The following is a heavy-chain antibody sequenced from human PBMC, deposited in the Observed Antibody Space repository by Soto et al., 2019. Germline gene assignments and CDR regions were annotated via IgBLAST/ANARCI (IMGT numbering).Heavy chain of an antibody. V-gene: IGHV3-33*01. D-gene: IGHD3-16*01. CDR3: ARDFPAGPLEGGFDY. J-gene: IGHJ4*02. CDR1: GFTFSSYG. Sequence: QVQLVESGGGVVQPGRSLRLSCAASGFTFSSYGMHWVRQAPGKGLEWVAVIWYDGSNKYYADSVKGRFTISRDNSKNTLYLQMNSLRAEDTAVYYCARDFPAGPLEGGFDYWGQGTLVTVSS. CDR2: IWYDGSNK.